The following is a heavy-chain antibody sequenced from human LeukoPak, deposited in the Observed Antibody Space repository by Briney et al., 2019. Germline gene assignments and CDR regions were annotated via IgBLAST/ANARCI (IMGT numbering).Heavy chain of an antibody. J-gene: IGHJ4*02. CDR3: ARDVAVAGSFDY. D-gene: IGHD6-19*01. Sequence: SVKVSCKASGGTFSSYTISWVRQAPGQGLEWMGRIIPILGIANYAQKFQGRVTITADKSASTAYMELSSLRSEDTAVYYCARDVAVAGSFDYWGQGTLVTVSS. CDR2: IIPILGIA. V-gene: IGHV1-69*04. CDR1: GGTFSSYT.